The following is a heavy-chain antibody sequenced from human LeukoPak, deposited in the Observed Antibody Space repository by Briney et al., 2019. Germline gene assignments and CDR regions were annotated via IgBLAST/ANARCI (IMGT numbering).Heavy chain of an antibody. CDR2: ISGSGGST. D-gene: IGHD3-22*01. J-gene: IGHJ4*02. CDR1: GFTFISYA. CDR3: AKQTLWGYYDY. V-gene: IGHV3-23*01. Sequence: GGSLRLSCAASGFTFISYAMSWARQAPGKGLEWVSAISGSGGSTYYADSVKGRFTISRDNSKNTLYLQMNSLRAEDTAVYYCAKQTLWGYYDYWGQGTLVTVSS.